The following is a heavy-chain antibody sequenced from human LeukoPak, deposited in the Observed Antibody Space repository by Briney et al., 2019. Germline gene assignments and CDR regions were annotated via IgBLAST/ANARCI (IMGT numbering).Heavy chain of an antibody. CDR2: IHYSGST. CDR1: GGSISSYY. J-gene: IGHJ5*02. CDR3: ARDRLQLQA. V-gene: IGHV4-59*01. D-gene: IGHD1-1*01. Sequence: PSETLSLTCTVSGGSISSYYWSWIRQPPGKGLEWIGYIHYSGSTHYNPSLKSRVTISVDTSKNQFSLKLSSVTAADTAVYYCARDRLQLQAWGPGTLVTVSS.